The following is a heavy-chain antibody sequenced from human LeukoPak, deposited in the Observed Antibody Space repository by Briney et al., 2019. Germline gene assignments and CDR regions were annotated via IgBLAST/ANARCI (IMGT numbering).Heavy chain of an antibody. J-gene: IGHJ6*03. V-gene: IGHV4-34*01. D-gene: IGHD3-22*01. CDR1: GGSFSGYY. CDR2: INHSGST. Sequence: SETLSLTCAVYGGSFSGYYWSWIRQPPGKGLEWIGEINHSGSTNYNPSLKSRVTISVDTSKNQFSLKLSSVTAADTAVYYCARLDSSGYWDYYYYMDVWGKGTTVTISS. CDR3: ARLDSSGYWDYYYYMDV.